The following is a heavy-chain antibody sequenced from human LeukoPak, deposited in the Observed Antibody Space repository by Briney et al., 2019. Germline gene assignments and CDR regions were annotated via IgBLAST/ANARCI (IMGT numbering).Heavy chain of an antibody. D-gene: IGHD3-10*01. CDR1: GFTFSSYG. CDR3: ASRYYYGSGSYSHRPGDAFHI. CDR2: ISGSGGST. J-gene: IGHJ4*02. Sequence: GGSLRLSCAASGFTFSSYGMSWVRQAPGKGLEWVSAISGSGGSTYYADSVKGRFTISRDNSKNTLYLQMNSLRAEDTAVYYCASRYYYGSGSYSHRPGDAFHIWGQGTLVTVSS. V-gene: IGHV3-23*01.